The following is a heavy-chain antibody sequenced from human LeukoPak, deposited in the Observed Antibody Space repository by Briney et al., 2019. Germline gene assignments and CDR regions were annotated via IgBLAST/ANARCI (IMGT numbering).Heavy chain of an antibody. J-gene: IGHJ3*02. D-gene: IGHD1-26*01. CDR2: INHSGST. V-gene: IGHV4-34*01. CDR3: ARVMGATTGMNAFDI. CDR1: GGSFSGYY. Sequence: SETLSLTCAVYGGSFSGYYWSWIRQPPGKGLEWIGEINHSGSTNYNPSLKSRVTISVDTSKNQFSLKLSSVTAADTAVYYCARVMGATTGMNAFDIWGQGTMVTVSS.